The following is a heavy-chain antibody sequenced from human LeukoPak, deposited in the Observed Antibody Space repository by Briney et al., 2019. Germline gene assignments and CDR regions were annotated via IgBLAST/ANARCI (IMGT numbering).Heavy chain of an antibody. V-gene: IGHV3-23*01. J-gene: IGHJ4*02. CDR3: AKVRDGYNYLVYFDY. CDR2: ISGSGDNT. CDR1: GFTFSSYA. Sequence: GGSLRLSCAASGFTFSSYAMSWVRQAPGKGLEWVSGISGSGDNTYYADSVKGRFTISRDNSKNTLYLQMNSLRAEDTAVYYCAKVRDGYNYLVYFDYWGQGTLVTVSS. D-gene: IGHD5-24*01.